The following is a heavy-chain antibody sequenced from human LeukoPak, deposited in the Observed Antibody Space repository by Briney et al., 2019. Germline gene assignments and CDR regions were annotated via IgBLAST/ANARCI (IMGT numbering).Heavy chain of an antibody. CDR1: GGSISTYY. D-gene: IGHD6-19*01. V-gene: IGHV4-59*08. J-gene: IGHJ4*02. CDR2: VYYSGAT. Sequence: SETLSLTCTVSGGSISTYYWSWLRQPPGKGLEWIGYVYYSGATNYNPSLKSRVTISLDTSKNQFSLRLTSVTAADTAVYYCARRVAVTGIYCFDHWGQGTPVTVSS. CDR3: ARRVAVTGIYCFDH.